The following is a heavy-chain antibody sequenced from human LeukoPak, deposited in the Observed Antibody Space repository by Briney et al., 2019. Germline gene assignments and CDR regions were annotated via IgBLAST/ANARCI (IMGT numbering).Heavy chain of an antibody. CDR3: AKDLSSSGPPNFDY. CDR2: IWYDGSNK. CDR1: GFTFSSYG. Sequence: GGSLRLSCAASGFTFSSYGMHWVRQAPGKGLEWVAVIWYDGSNKYYADSVKGRFTISRDNSKNTLYLQMNSLGAEDTAVYYCAKDLSSSGPPNFDYWGQGTLVTVSS. V-gene: IGHV3-33*06. D-gene: IGHD6-6*01. J-gene: IGHJ4*02.